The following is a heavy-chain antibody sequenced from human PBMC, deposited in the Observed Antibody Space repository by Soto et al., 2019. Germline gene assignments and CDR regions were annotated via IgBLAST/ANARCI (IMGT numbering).Heavy chain of an antibody. D-gene: IGHD4-17*01. J-gene: IGHJ4*02. Sequence: SETLSLTCTVSGGSISSGGYYWSWIRQHPGKGLEWIGYIYYSGSTYYNPSLKSRVTISVDTSKNQFSLKLSSVTAADTAVYYCARDDYGDFDYWGQGTLVTVSS. CDR2: IYYSGST. CDR3: ARDDYGDFDY. V-gene: IGHV4-31*03. CDR1: GGSISSGGYY.